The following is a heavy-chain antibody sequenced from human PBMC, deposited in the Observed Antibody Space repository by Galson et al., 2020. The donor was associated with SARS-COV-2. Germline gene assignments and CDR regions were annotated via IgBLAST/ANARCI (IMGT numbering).Heavy chain of an antibody. V-gene: IGHV4-34*01. CDR2: INHRGST. CDR3: AREVVVSATFLYYDYMDV. J-gene: IGHJ6*03. CDR1: GGSFNAYY. D-gene: IGHD2-15*01. Sequence: SETLYLTCAVYGGSFNAYYWTWIRQSPGKGLEWIGEINHRGSTKYNPSLKSRGSISVDTSKNQFSLKLSSVTAADTAVYYCAREVVVSATFLYYDYMDVWGKGTTVTVFS.